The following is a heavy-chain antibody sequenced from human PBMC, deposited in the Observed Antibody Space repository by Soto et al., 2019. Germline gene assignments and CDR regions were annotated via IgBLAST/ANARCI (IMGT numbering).Heavy chain of an antibody. CDR3: ARGPDRSKVGY. Sequence: SETLSLTCSVSGGSVTGNCWSWVRQPPGKGLEWIGCIDYNGRAHYNPSLTSRVSMSLDTSNNHFSLKLSSMTAADTAMYYCARGPDRSKVGYWGQGTLVTVSS. CDR1: GGSVTGNC. J-gene: IGHJ4*02. D-gene: IGHD4-4*01. V-gene: IGHV4-59*02. CDR2: IDYNGRA.